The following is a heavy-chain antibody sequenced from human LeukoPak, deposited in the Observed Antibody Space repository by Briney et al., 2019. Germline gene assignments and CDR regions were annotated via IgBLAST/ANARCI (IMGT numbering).Heavy chain of an antibody. D-gene: IGHD6-19*01. V-gene: IGHV3-23*01. J-gene: IGHJ6*02. CDR3: ARNRSSGWYEGPYYGMDV. Sequence: GGSLRLSCAASGFTFSSYAMSWVRQAPGKGLEWVSAISGSGGSTYYADSVKGRFTISRDNSKNTLYLQMNSLRAEDTAVYYCARNRSSGWYEGPYYGMDVWGQGTTVTVSS. CDR2: ISGSGGST. CDR1: GFTFSSYA.